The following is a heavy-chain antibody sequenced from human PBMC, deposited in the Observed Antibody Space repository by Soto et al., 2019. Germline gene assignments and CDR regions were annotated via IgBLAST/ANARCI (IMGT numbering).Heavy chain of an antibody. J-gene: IGHJ6*02. CDR1: GYIFTSYY. V-gene: IGHV1-46*01. Sequence: ASVKVSCKASGYIFTSYYIHWVRQAPGQGLEWMGWINPFDGSRMFAQSFQGRVTMTRDTSTSTVYMEVSSLRSEDTAVYYCSRGKPLYGMDVWGQGTTVTVSS. CDR3: SRGKPLYGMDV. CDR2: INPFDGSR.